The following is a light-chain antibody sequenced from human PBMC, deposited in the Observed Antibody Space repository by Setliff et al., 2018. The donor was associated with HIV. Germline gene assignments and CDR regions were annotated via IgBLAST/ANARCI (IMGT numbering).Light chain of an antibody. CDR2: QAT. V-gene: IGLV2-23*01. CDR3: CSNTGSNTYV. Sequence: QSVLTQPASVSRSPGQSITISCTGTNSDIGGYNYVSWYQQLPGKAPKLMIYQATKRPSGVSNRFSGSKSGNTASLTISGLQAEDEADYYCCSNTGSNTYVFGTGTKVTVL. CDR1: NSDIGGYNY. J-gene: IGLJ1*01.